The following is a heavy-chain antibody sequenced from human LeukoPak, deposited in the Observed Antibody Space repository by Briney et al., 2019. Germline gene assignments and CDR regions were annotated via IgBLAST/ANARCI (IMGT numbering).Heavy chain of an antibody. CDR1: GGSISGSSYY. V-gene: IGHV4-39*02. D-gene: IGHD6-19*01. J-gene: IGHJ5*02. Sequence: ASETLSLTCTVSGGSISGSSYYWGWIRQPPGKGLEWIGSIYYSGSTYYNPSLKSRVTISVDTSKNQFSLKLNSVTATDTAVYYCARDSSGWPGRNWFDPWGQGTLVTVSS. CDR2: IYYSGST. CDR3: ARDSSGWPGRNWFDP.